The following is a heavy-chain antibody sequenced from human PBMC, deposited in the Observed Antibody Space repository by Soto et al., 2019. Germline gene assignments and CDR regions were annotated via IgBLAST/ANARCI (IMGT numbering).Heavy chain of an antibody. CDR3: ASLLRLIQYYYYYSMAV. Sequence: GGSLRLSCAASGFTFSSYGMHWVRQAPXKGLEWVAVISYDGSNKYYADSVKGRFTISRDNSKNTLYLQMNSLRAEDTAVYYCASLLRLIQYYYYYSMAVCGQGTTFT. CDR1: GFTFSSYG. D-gene: IGHD4-17*01. V-gene: IGHV3-30*03. CDR2: ISYDGSNK. J-gene: IGHJ6*02.